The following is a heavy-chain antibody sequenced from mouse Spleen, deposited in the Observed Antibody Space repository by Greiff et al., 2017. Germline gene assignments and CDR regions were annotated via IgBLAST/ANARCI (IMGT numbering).Heavy chain of an antibody. Sequence: QVQLKQPGAELVRPGSSVKLSCKASGYTFTSYWMHWVKQRPIQGLEWIGNIDPSDSETHYNQKFKDKATLTVDKSSSTAYMQLSSLTSEDSAVYYCARLVNWDFPFDYWGQGTTLTVSS. V-gene: IGHV1-52*01. J-gene: IGHJ2*01. CDR2: IDPSDSET. CDR1: GYTFTSYW. CDR3: ARLVNWDFPFDY. D-gene: IGHD4-1*01.